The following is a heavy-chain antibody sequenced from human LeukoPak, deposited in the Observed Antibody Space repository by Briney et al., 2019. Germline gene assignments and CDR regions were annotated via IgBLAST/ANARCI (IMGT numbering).Heavy chain of an antibody. CDR1: GYTFTGYY. CDR2: IDPNSGGT. D-gene: IGHD6-19*01. V-gene: IGHV1-2*02. CDR3: ARDLRYSSGWSASGMDV. Sequence: ASVKVSCKASGYTFTGYYMHWVRQAPGQGLEWMGWIDPNSGGTNYAQKFQGRVTMTRDTSISTAYMELSRLRSDDTAVYYCARDLRYSSGWSASGMDVWGKGTTVTVSS. J-gene: IGHJ6*03.